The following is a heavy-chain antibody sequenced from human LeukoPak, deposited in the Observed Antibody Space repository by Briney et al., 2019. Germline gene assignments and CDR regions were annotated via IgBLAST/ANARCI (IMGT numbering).Heavy chain of an antibody. CDR1: GYIFTNYG. CDR3: ARDLPAVAENFDH. Sequence: ASVKVSCKASGYIFTNYGFSWVRQAPGQGLEWMGWISAYNGDTIYVQNFQGRVIMTTDTSTSTAYMELRSLRSDDTAVYYCARDLPAVAENFDHWGQGTLVTVSS. V-gene: IGHV1-18*01. D-gene: IGHD6-19*01. J-gene: IGHJ4*02. CDR2: ISAYNGDT.